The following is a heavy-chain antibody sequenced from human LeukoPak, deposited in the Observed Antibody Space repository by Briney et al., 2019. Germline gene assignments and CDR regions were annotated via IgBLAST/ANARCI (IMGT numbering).Heavy chain of an antibody. J-gene: IGHJ4*02. CDR3: ARDRVGSGWPRPFYFEF. CDR1: GYTFTSYD. Sequence: GASVKVSCKASGYTFTSYDINWVRQATGQGLEWMGWMKPSSGNTGYAQKFQGRVTMSRDTSISTAYMELTSLRSDDTAVYYCARDRVGSGWPRPFYFEFWGQGTLVTVSS. CDR2: MKPSSGNT. V-gene: IGHV1-8*01. D-gene: IGHD6-19*01.